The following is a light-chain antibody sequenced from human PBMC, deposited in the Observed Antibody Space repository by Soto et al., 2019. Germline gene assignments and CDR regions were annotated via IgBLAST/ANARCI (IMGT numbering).Light chain of an antibody. Sequence: DIQITQSPSSLSASIGDRVTITCRASQSIDSALNWYQHKPGKAPNLLIRAASSLQSGVPSRFSGSGSGTDFTLTIGSLQPDDVATYYCQQSYTTPTFGQGTKVDIK. CDR2: AAS. CDR3: QQSYTTPT. J-gene: IGKJ1*01. V-gene: IGKV1-39*01. CDR1: QSIDSA.